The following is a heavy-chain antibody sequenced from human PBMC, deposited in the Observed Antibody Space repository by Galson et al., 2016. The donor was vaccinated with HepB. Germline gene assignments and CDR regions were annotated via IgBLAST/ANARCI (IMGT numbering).Heavy chain of an antibody. V-gene: IGHV3-21*01. CDR3: AKSARTGGIDY. CDR2: ITSRSSHI. CDR1: GFTLSSFS. D-gene: IGHD2-8*02. Sequence: SLRLSCAASGFTLSSFSMNWVRQAPGKGLEWVSSITSRSSHIFFADSVTGPFTVSRDNVKNSLSLQMTSLRAEDTAVYFCAKSARTGGIDYWGQGTLVTVSS. J-gene: IGHJ4*02.